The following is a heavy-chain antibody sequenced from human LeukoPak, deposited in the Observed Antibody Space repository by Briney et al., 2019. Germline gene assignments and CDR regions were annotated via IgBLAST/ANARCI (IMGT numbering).Heavy chain of an antibody. CDR2: IYYSGST. D-gene: IGHD6-19*01. CDR1: GGSISSYY. J-gene: IGHJ4*02. Sequence: PSETLSLTCTVSGGSISSYYWSWIRQPPGKGLEWIGYIYYSGSTNYNPSLKSRVTISVDTSKNQFSLKLSSVTAADTAVYYCARTQQWLVTGGDYFDYWGQGTLVTVSS. V-gene: IGHV4-59*12. CDR3: ARTQQWLVTGGDYFDY.